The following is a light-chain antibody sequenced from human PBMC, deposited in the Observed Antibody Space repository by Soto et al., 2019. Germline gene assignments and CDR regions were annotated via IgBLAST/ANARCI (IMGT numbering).Light chain of an antibody. J-gene: IGKJ4*01. CDR1: QSVLYSSNNKNH. CDR2: WAS. Sequence: DIVMTQSPDSLAVSLGERATINCKSSQSVLYSSNNKNHLAWYQQKPGQPPKLVIDWASTREPGVPDRFSGSGSGTDFTLTINSQQAEDVAVYYCQQFYSLPLTFGGGTKVEIK. V-gene: IGKV4-1*01. CDR3: QQFYSLPLT.